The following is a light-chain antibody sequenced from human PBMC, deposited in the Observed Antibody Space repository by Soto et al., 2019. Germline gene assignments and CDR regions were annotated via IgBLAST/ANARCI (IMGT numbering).Light chain of an antibody. Sequence: QSVLTQPPSVSAAPGQKVTISCSGSSSNNYISWYQQLPGTAPRLLVYDNNKRPSGIPDRFSGSKSGTSATLGITGLQTGDEANYYCGTWDSSLGAARFGGGTQLTVL. V-gene: IGLV1-51*01. CDR1: SSNNY. CDR3: GTWDSSLGAAR. CDR2: DNN. J-gene: IGLJ2*01.